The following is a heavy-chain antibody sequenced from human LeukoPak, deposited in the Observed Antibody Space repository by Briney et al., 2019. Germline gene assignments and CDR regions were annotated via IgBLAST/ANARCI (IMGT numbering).Heavy chain of an antibody. CDR3: GSHVTTYSSSRYYYYYYYMDV. J-gene: IGHJ6*03. V-gene: IGHV4-39*01. CDR1: GGSISSSSYY. CDR2: IYYSGST. Sequence: PSETLSLTCTVSGGSISSSSYYWGWIRQPPGKELEWIGSIYYSGSTYYNPSLKSRVTISVDTSKNQFSLKLSSVTAADTAVYYCGSHVTTYSSSRYYYYYYYMDVWGKGTTVTVSS. D-gene: IGHD6-6*01.